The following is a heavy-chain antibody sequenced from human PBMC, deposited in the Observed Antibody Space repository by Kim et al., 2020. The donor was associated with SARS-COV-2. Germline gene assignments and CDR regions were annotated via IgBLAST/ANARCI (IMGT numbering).Heavy chain of an antibody. CDR1: GYSFTSYW. J-gene: IGHJ4*02. V-gene: IGHV5-10-1*01. D-gene: IGHD2-15*01. CDR3: ARRNLGYCSGGSCYYAEGDY. Sequence: GESLKISCKGSGYSFTSYWISWVRQMPGKGLEWMGRIDPSDSYTNYSPSFQGHVTISADKSISTAYLQWSSLKASDTAMYYCARRNLGYCSGGSCYYAEGDYWGQGTLVTVSS. CDR2: IDPSDSYT.